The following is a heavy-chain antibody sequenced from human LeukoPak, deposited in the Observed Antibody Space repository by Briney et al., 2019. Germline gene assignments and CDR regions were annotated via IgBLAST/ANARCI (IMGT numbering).Heavy chain of an antibody. CDR2: IYYSGST. D-gene: IGHD6-19*01. Sequence: SETLSLTCTVSRGSISSGGYYWSWIRQHPGKGLEWIGYIYYSGSTYYNPSLKSRVTMSVGTSKNQFSLKLSSVTAADTAVYYCARGQGYSSGWYNFDYWGQGTLVTVSS. J-gene: IGHJ4*02. V-gene: IGHV4-31*03. CDR3: ARGQGYSSGWYNFDY. CDR1: RGSISSGGYY.